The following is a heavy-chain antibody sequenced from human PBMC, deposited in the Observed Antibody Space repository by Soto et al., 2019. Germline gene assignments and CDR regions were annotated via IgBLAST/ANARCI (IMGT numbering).Heavy chain of an antibody. J-gene: IGHJ4*02. CDR2: ISNDGSNK. CDR3: AKDRVSEHSSGWPQGH. CDR1: VFTFSGYG. V-gene: IGHV3-30*18. D-gene: IGHD6-19*01. Sequence: PGWSLRLSCASSVFTFSGYGMHWVRQAPGKGLERVAVISNDGSNKYYVDSVKGRFTISRDNSKNTLDLQMNSLRAEDTAVYYCAKDRVSEHSSGWPQGHWGQGTLVTVSS.